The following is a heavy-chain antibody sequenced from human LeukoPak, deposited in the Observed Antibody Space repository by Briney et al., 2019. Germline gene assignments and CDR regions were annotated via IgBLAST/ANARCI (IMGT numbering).Heavy chain of an antibody. CDR1: GYTFTAYF. V-gene: IGHV1-2*02. Sequence: EASVKVSCKASGYTFTAYFFHWVRHAPGQGLEWMRWINPDSGGTRYAQKFQGRVTMTRDTSISTTYMELSRLSSDDTAVYYCARNGRGTYDYWGQGTLVTVSS. CDR2: INPDSGGT. J-gene: IGHJ4*02. D-gene: IGHD3-16*01. CDR3: ARNGRGTYDY.